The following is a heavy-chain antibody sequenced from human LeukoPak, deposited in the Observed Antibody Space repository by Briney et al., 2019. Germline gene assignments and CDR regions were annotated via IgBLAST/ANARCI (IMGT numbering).Heavy chain of an antibody. CDR3: ARGAVGATTDYYYGMDV. J-gene: IGHJ6*02. D-gene: IGHD1-26*01. Sequence: SETLSLTCAVYGGSFSGYYWSWIRQPPGKGLEWIGEITHSGSTSYNPSLKSRVTISVDTSKNQFSLKLSSVTAADTAVYYCARGAVGATTDYYYGMDVWGQGTTVTVSS. CDR1: GGSFSGYY. V-gene: IGHV4-34*01. CDR2: ITHSGST.